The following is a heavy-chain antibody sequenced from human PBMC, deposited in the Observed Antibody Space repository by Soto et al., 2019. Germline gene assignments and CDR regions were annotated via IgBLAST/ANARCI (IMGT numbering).Heavy chain of an antibody. Sequence: SETLSLTCTVSGGSISSDYWRWIRQPAGKGLEWIGRIYISENTHYNPSLRSRVSMSLDTSKNQLSLNLSSVTAADTAVYYCARGVGRSSWTSFDSWGQGTLVTVS. CDR1: GGSISSDY. D-gene: IGHD6-13*01. J-gene: IGHJ4*02. V-gene: IGHV4-4*07. CDR3: ARGVGRSSWTSFDS. CDR2: IYISENT.